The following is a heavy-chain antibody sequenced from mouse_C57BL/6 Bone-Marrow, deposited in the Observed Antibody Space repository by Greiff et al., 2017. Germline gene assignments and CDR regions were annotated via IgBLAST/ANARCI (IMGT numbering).Heavy chain of an antibody. J-gene: IGHJ3*01. CDR1: GYTFTSYW. Sequence: QVQLQQPGAELVMPGASVKLSCKASGYTFTSYWMHWVQQRPGQGLEWIGEIDPSDSYTNYNQKFKGKSTLTVDKSSSTAYMQLSSLTSEDSAVYYCARGDYYGRPFAYWGQGTLVTVSA. V-gene: IGHV1-69*01. CDR2: IDPSDSYT. D-gene: IGHD1-1*01. CDR3: ARGDYYGRPFAY.